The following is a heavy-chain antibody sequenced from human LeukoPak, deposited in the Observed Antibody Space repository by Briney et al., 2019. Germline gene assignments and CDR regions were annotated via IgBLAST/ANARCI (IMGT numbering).Heavy chain of an antibody. J-gene: IGHJ5*02. CDR2: ISSSSSYI. CDR3: ARVYTGGKGFDP. D-gene: IGHD2-2*02. V-gene: IGHV3-21*01. Sequence: GGSLRLSCAASGFTFSSYSMNWVRQARGKGLEWVSSISSSSSYIYYADSVKGRFTISRDNAKNSLYLQMNSLRAEDTAVYYCARVYTGGKGFDPWGQGTLVTVSS. CDR1: GFTFSSYS.